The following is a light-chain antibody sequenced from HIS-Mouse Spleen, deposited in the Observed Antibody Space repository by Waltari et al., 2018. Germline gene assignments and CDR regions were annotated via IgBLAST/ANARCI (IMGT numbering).Light chain of an antibody. CDR1: SSDVGSYNL. J-gene: IGLJ3*02. CDR3: CSYAGSSTLV. V-gene: IGLV2-23*01. Sequence: QSALTQPASVSGSPGQSITISCTGTSSDVGSYNLVPWYKQHPGKAPKLMIYEGSKRPSGVSNLFAGSKSGNTASLTISGLQAEDEADYYCCSYAGSSTLVFGGGTKLTVL. CDR2: EGS.